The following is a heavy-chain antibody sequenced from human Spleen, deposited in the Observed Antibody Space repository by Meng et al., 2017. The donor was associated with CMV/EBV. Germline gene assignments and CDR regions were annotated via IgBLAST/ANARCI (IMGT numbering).Heavy chain of an antibody. J-gene: IGHJ2*01. D-gene: IGHD6-13*01. CDR1: GFTFDDYA. CDR2: ISWNSGSI. CDR3: AKSGGIAAAGFYWYFDL. V-gene: IGHV3-9*03. Sequence: SLKISCAASGFTFDDYAMHWVRQAPGKGLEWVSGISWNSGSIGYADSVKGRFTISRDNAKNSLYLQMNSLRAEDMALYYCAKSGGIAAAGFYWYFDLWGRGTLVTVSS.